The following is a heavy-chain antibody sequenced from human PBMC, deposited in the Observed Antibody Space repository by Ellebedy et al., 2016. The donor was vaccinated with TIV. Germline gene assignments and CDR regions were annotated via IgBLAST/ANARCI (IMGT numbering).Heavy chain of an antibody. J-gene: IGHJ4*02. Sequence: PGGSLRLSCAASGFIFNDYWMHWVRQTPGRGLEWVANIKQDGTEKYYVDSVKGRFTISRDNAKNSLYLQMNSLRAEDTAVYYCARDKDFWSGYFCDYWGQGTLVTVSS. CDR1: GFIFNDYW. D-gene: IGHD3-3*01. CDR2: IKQDGTEK. CDR3: ARDKDFWSGYFCDY. V-gene: IGHV3-7*03.